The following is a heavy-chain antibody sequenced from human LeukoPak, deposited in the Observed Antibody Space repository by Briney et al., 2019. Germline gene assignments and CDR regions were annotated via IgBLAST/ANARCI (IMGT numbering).Heavy chain of an antibody. CDR3: AREHNWNDYYYYGMDV. J-gene: IGHJ6*02. Sequence: SETLSLTCTVSGGSISSYYWSWIRQPPGKGLEWIGYIYYSGSTNYNPSLKSRVTISVDTSKNQFSLKLSSVTAADTAVYYCAREHNWNDYYYYGMDVWGQGTTVTVSS. CDR2: IYYSGST. CDR1: GGSISSYY. V-gene: IGHV4-59*12. D-gene: IGHD1-1*01.